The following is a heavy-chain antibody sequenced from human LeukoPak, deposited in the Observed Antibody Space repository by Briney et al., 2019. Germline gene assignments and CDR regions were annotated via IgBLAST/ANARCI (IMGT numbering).Heavy chain of an antibody. CDR2: IYHSGAS. D-gene: IGHD1-26*01. CDR3: ARLSRGLLLVDM. V-gene: IGHV4-38-2*01. CDR1: GCAISSSDY. Sequence: PSETLSLTCVAAGCAISSSDYWGWIRQPPGRGLEWIGNIYHSGASYYNPSLKSRVTISVDTSKNQFSLKLTSVTAADTAVYYCARLSRGLLLVDMWGQGTMVTVSS. J-gene: IGHJ3*02.